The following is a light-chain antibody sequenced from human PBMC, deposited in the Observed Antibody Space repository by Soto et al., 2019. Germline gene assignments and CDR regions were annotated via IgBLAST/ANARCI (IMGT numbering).Light chain of an antibody. V-gene: IGLV2-14*01. CDR1: DTDVGYYNY. J-gene: IGLJ1*01. CDR2: EAS. CDR3: SSYSSGSTLYV. Sequence: QSVLTQPASVSASPGQSITISCSGSDTDVGYYNYVSRYQQHPGRAPRLLIYEASYRPSGVSHRFSGSKFGNTASLTISGLQAEDEADYHCSSYSSGSTLYVFGTGTKVTVL.